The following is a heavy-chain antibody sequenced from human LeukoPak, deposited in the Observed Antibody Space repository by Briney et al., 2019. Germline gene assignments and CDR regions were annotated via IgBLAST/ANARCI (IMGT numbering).Heavy chain of an antibody. D-gene: IGHD3-22*01. Sequence: PSETLSLTCTVSGGSISSGDYYWSWIRQPPGKGLEWIGYIYYSGSTYYNPSLKSRVTIAVDTSKNQFSLKLSSVTAADTAVYYCARDPDLGGSSGYYYYGMDVWGQGTTVTVSS. V-gene: IGHV4-30-4*01. CDR2: IYYSGST. CDR1: GGSISSGDYY. J-gene: IGHJ6*02. CDR3: ARDPDLGGSSGYYYYGMDV.